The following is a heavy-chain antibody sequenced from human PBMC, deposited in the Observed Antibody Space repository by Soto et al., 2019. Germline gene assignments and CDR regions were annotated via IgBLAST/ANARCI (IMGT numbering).Heavy chain of an antibody. CDR1: GVSISSSSYY. J-gene: IGHJ4*02. Sequence: SETRSLTCTVSGVSISSSSYYLGWLRQPPGKGLEWIGSIYYSGSTYYNPSLKSRVTISVDTSKNQFSLKLSSVTAADTAVYYCARNGQAGITMVRGVITYWGQGTLVTVSS. CDR2: IYYSGST. CDR3: ARNGQAGITMVRGVITY. V-gene: IGHV4-39*01. D-gene: IGHD3-10*01.